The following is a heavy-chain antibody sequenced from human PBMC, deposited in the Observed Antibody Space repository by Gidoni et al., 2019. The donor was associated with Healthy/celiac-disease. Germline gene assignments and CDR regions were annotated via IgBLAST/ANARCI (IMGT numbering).Heavy chain of an antibody. J-gene: IGHJ4*02. Sequence: EVQLVESGGGLVKPGGSLRLSCAASVFTFSSYSMNWVRQAPGKGLEWVSSISSSSSYIYYADSVKGRFTISRDNAKNSLYLQMNSLRAEDTAVYYCAAKDDYGDPSPFDYWGQGTLVTVSS. CDR3: AAKDDYGDPSPFDY. CDR2: ISSSSSYI. D-gene: IGHD4-17*01. CDR1: VFTFSSYS. V-gene: IGHV3-21*01.